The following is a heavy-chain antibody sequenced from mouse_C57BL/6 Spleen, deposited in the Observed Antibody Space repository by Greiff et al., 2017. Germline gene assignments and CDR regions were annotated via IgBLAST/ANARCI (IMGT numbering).Heavy chain of an antibody. CDR1: GYAFSSYW. CDR3: ARGDDYDAMDY. Sequence: VKLVESGAELVKPGASVKISCKASGYAFSSYWMNWVKQRPGKGLEWIGQIYPGDGDTNYNGKFKGKATLTADISSSTAYMQLSSLTSEDSAVYFCARGDDYDAMDYWGQGTSVTVSS. V-gene: IGHV1-80*01. CDR2: IYPGDGDT. J-gene: IGHJ4*01.